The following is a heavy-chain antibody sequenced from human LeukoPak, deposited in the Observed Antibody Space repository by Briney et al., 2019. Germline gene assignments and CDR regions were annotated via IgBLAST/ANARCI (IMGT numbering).Heavy chain of an antibody. D-gene: IGHD2-2*01. J-gene: IGHJ5*02. CDR3: ARAVYCSSTSCSGWFDP. CDR1: GYTFTSYG. Sequence: VASVKVSCKASGYTFTSYGISWVRQAPGQGLEWMGWISAYNGNTNYAQKLQGRVTMTTDTSTSIAYMELRSLRSDDTAVYYCARAVYCSSTSCSGWFDPWGQGTLVTVSS. V-gene: IGHV1-18*01. CDR2: ISAYNGNT.